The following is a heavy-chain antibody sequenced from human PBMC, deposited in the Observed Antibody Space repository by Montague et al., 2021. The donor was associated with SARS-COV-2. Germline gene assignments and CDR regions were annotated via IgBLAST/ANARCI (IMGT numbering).Heavy chain of an antibody. V-gene: IGHV4-61*01. CDR3: ARDPWHITIFGVVTRYGMDV. J-gene: IGHJ6*02. Sequence: SETLSLTCTVSGGSVSSGSYYWSWIRQPPGKGLEWIGYIYYSGSTNYXPSLKSRVTISVDTSKNQFSLKLSSVTAADTAVYYCARDPWHITIFGVVTRYGMDVWGQGTTVTVSS. CDR1: GGSVSSGSYY. D-gene: IGHD3-3*01. CDR2: IYYSGST.